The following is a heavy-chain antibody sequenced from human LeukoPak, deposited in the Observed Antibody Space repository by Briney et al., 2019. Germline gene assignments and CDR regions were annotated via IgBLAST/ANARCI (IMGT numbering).Heavy chain of an antibody. J-gene: IGHJ4*02. V-gene: IGHV1-69*06. CDR1: GGTFSSYA. D-gene: IGHD3-22*01. Sequence: GASVKVSCKASGGTFSSYAISWVRQAPGQGLEWMGGITPIFGTANYAQKFQGRVTITADKSTSTAYMELSSLRSEDTAVYYCARDRIDYYDSSGYNYWGQGTLVTVSS. CDR2: ITPIFGTA. CDR3: ARDRIDYYDSSGYNY.